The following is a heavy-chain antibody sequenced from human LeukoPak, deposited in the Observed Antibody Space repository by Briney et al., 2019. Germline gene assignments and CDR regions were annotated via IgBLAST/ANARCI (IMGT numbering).Heavy chain of an antibody. J-gene: IGHJ3*02. Sequence: PGGSLRLSCAASGFTVSSNYMSWVRQAPGKGLEWVSVIYSGGSTYYADSVKGRFTISRDNSKNTLYLQMNSLRAEDTAVYYCARGGELLRSLAFDIWGQGTMVTVSS. D-gene: IGHD1-26*01. CDR3: ARGGELLRSLAFDI. CDR2: IYSGGST. V-gene: IGHV3-53*01. CDR1: GFTVSSNY.